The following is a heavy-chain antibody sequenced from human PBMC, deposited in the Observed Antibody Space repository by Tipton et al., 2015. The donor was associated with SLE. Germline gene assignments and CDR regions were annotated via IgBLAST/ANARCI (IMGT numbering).Heavy chain of an antibody. CDR1: GGSFSGYY. V-gene: IGHV4-59*10. Sequence: TLSLTCAVYGGSFSGYYWSWIRQPPGKGLEWIGRIYTSGSTNYNPSLKSRVTMSVDTSKNQFSLKLSSVTAADTAVYYCARNLGYGAYAPDLWGRGTLVTVSS. J-gene: IGHJ2*01. CDR2: IYTSGST. D-gene: IGHD4-17*01. CDR3: ARNLGYGAYAPDL.